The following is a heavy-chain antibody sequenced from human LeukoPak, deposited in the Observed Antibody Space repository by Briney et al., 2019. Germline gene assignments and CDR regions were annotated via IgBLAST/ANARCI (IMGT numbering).Heavy chain of an antibody. Sequence: GGSLRLSCAASGFTFSSYGMSWVRQAPGKRLEWVSAISGSGSSTYYADSVKGRFTISRDNSKNTLYLQMNSLRAEDTAVYYCAKGNGDYDVDWGQGTLVTVSS. CDR3: AKGNGDYDVD. CDR1: GFTFSSYG. CDR2: ISGSGSST. J-gene: IGHJ4*02. V-gene: IGHV3-23*01. D-gene: IGHD4-17*01.